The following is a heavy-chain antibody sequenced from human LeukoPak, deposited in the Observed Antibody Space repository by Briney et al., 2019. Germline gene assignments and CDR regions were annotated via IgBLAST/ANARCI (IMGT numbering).Heavy chain of an antibody. Sequence: GGSLRLSCAASGFTFNSYGMHWVRQAPGKGLEWVAFIRYDGSNKYYADSVKGRFTISRDYSKNTLYLQVNSLRPEDTAVYYCAKLSGAYGDSRDYWGQGTLVTVSS. CDR1: GFTFNSYG. CDR3: AKLSGAYGDSRDY. J-gene: IGHJ4*02. CDR2: IRYDGSNK. V-gene: IGHV3-30*02. D-gene: IGHD4-17*01.